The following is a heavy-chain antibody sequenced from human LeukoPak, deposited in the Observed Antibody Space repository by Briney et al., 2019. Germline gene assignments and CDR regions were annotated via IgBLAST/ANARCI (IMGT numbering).Heavy chain of an antibody. CDR3: TTITDGGSDY. CDR2: IKRKTDGGTA. CDR1: GFTFSNAW. D-gene: IGHD2-8*01. V-gene: IGHV3-15*01. J-gene: IGHJ4*02. Sequence: PGGSLRLSCAASGFTFSNAWMSWVRQAPGKGLEWVGRIKRKTDGGTADHAAPVKGRFTISRDDSQNTLHLQMNSLKTEDTAVYYCTTITDGGSDYWGQGTLVTVSS.